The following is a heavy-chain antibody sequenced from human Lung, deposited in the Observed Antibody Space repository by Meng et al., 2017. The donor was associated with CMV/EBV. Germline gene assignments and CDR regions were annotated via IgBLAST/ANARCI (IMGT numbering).Heavy chain of an antibody. CDR1: GFTFSSYW. V-gene: IGHV3-7*04. J-gene: IGHJ6*01. CDR2: IKQDGSEK. D-gene: IGHD2-2*01. CDR3: ARAIVVPAAPYYYYYGMDV. Sequence: GESLKISCAASGFTFSSYWMSWVRQAPGKGLEWVANIKQDGSEKYYVDSVKGRFTISRDNAKNSLYLQMNSLRAEDTAVYYCARAIVVPAAPYYYYYGMDVWGRWXTVAVSS.